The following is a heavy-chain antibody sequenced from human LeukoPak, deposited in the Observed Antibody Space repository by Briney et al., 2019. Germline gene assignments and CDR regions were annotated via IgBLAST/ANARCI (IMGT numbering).Heavy chain of an antibody. V-gene: IGHV3-21*06. CDR2: ISSSSSYI. CDR1: GFTFSSYS. D-gene: IGHD2-2*01. J-gene: IGHJ5*02. CDR3: ARAGYQLLWNWFDP. Sequence: KSGGPLRLSCAASGFTFSSYSMNWVRQAPGKGLEWVSSISSSSSYIYYADSVKGRFTISRDNAKNSLYLQMNSLRAEDTAVYYCARAGYQLLWNWFDPWGQGTLVTVSS.